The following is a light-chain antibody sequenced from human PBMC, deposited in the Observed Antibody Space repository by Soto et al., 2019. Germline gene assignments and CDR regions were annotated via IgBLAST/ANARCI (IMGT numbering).Light chain of an antibody. J-gene: IGLJ3*02. CDR1: KNDIGSSDY. CDR3: SSSTSSNTLV. V-gene: IGLV2-14*01. Sequence: QSALTQPASVSGSPGQSITISCTGGKNDIGSSDYVSWYQQHPGKAPKLIIYGVSNRPSGTSDRFSGSKSGNTASLTISGLQADDEADYYCSSSTSSNTLVFGGGTQVTVL. CDR2: GVS.